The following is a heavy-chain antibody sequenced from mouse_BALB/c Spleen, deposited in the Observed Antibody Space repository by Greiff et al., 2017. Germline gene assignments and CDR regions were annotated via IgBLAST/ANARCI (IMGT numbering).Heavy chain of an antibody. J-gene: IGHJ2*01. D-gene: IGHD1-1*01. CDR2: ISSGGST. Sequence: EVQGVESGGGLVKPGGSLKLSCAASGFTFSSYAMSWVRQTPEMRLEWVASISSGGSTYYPDSVKGRFTISRDNARNILYLQMSSLRSEDTAMYYCAREGVYYGSSLYYFDYWGQGTTLTVSS. CDR1: GFTFSSYA. CDR3: AREGVYYGSSLYYFDY. V-gene: IGHV5-6-5*01.